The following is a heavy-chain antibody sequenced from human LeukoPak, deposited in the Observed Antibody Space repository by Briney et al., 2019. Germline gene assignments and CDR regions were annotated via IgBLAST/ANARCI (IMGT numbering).Heavy chain of an antibody. CDR3: ARAPLREMATIIAAFDI. J-gene: IGHJ3*02. D-gene: IGHD5-24*01. CDR2: IIPIFGTA. Sequence: SVKVSCKASGGTFSSYAISWVRQAPGQGLEWMGGIIPIFGTANYAQKFQGRVTITADESTSTAYMELSSLRSEDTAVYYSARAPLREMATIIAAFDIWGQGTMVTVSS. V-gene: IGHV1-69*13. CDR1: GGTFSSYA.